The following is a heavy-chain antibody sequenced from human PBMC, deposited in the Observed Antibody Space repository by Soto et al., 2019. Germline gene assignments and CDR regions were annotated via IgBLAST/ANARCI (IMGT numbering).Heavy chain of an antibody. CDR2: IHYSGSI. V-gene: IGHV4-30-4*08. CDR3: AREDDGGDRDYYGLDV. CDR1: GGPISYGYYH. Sequence: PSETLSLTCTGSGGPISYGYYHCTWIRQSPGKGLEWIGYIHYSGSIIYNPSFKSRVTISVDTSKNQFSLQLSSVTAADTAVYFCAREDDGGDRDYYGLDVWGQGTTVT. J-gene: IGHJ6*02. D-gene: IGHD2-21*02.